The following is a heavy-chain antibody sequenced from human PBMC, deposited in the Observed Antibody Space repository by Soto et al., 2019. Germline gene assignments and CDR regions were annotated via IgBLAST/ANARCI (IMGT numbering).Heavy chain of an antibody. V-gene: IGHV3-33*08. D-gene: IGHD2-2*01. Sequence: PGGSLRLSCAASGFTFCIYSMTWVRQAPGKGLEWVAVIWFDGSIKYYADSVRGRFTISRDNSKNTLYLQMNSLRAEDTAVYYCARDVVPVARAREIWGQGTLVTVSS. J-gene: IGHJ4*02. CDR2: IWFDGSIK. CDR3: ARDVVPVARAREI. CDR1: GFTFCIYS.